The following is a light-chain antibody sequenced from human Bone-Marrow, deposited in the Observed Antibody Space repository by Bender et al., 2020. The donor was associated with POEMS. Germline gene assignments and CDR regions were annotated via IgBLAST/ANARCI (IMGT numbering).Light chain of an antibody. CDR2: EVS. Sequence: SALTQPASVSGSPRQSITISCTGTSSDVGAYNYVSWYQQYPGKAPKLMIYEVSNRPSGVPDRFSGSKSGTSASLAITGLQADDEADYYCTSYAGSDTLVFGGGTSLTVL. CDR3: TSYAGSDTLV. J-gene: IGLJ3*02. V-gene: IGLV2-14*01. CDR1: SSDVGAYNY.